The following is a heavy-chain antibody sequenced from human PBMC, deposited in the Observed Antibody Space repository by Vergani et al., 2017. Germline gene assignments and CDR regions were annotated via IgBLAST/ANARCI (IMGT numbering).Heavy chain of an antibody. V-gene: IGHV4-38-2*01. Sequence: QVQLQESGPGLVKPSETLSLTCAVSGYSISSGYYWGWIGQPPGKGLEWIGSIYHSGRTYYNPSLKRRVTISVDTSKNQFSLKLSSVTAADTAVYYCARPGSSSWYQVSWYFDLWGRGTLVTVSS. CDR3: ARPGSSSWYQVSWYFDL. D-gene: IGHD6-13*01. CDR1: GYSISSGYY. CDR2: IYHSGRT. J-gene: IGHJ2*01.